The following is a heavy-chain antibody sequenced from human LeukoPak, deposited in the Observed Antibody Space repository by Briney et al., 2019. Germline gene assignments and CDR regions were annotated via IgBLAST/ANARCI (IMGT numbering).Heavy chain of an antibody. J-gene: IGHJ5*02. Sequence: NPSETLSLTCAVYGGSFSGYYWSWIRQPPGKGLEWIGEINHSGSTNYNPSLKSRVTISVDTSKNQFSLKLSSVTAADTAVYYCARGYSHGYWFDPWGQGTLVTVSS. D-gene: IGHD5-18*01. CDR2: INHSGST. CDR1: GGSFSGYY. CDR3: ARGYSHGYWFDP. V-gene: IGHV4-34*01.